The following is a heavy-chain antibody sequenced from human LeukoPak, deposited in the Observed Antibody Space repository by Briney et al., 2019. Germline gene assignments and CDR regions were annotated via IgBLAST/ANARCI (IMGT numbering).Heavy chain of an antibody. V-gene: IGHV4-34*01. CDR3: ARFGSGLFDY. J-gene: IGHJ4*02. D-gene: IGHD3-10*01. CDR1: GGSFSGYY. Sequence: SETLSLTSAVYGGSFSGYYWSRIREPPGKGLEWIGEINHSGSTNYNPSLKSRVTISVDTSKNQFSLKLSSVTAADTAVYYCARFGSGLFDYWGQGTLVTVSS. CDR2: INHSGST.